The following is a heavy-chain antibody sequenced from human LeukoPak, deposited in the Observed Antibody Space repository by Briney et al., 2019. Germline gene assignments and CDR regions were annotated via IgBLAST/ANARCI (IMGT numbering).Heavy chain of an antibody. CDR2: FDPEDGET. CDR1: GYTLTELS. D-gene: IGHD2-15*01. CDR3: ATAIDRHCSGGSCYISPFDY. V-gene: IGHV1-24*01. J-gene: IGHJ4*02. Sequence: GASVKVSCKVSGYTLTELSMHWVRQAPGKGLEWMGGFDPEDGETIYAQKFQGRVTMTEDTSTDTAYMELSSLRSEDTAVYYCATAIDRHCSGGSCYISPFDYWDQGTLVTVSS.